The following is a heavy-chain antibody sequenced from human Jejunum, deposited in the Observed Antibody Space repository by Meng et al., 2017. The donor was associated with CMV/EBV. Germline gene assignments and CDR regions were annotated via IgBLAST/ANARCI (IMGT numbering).Heavy chain of an antibody. J-gene: IGHJ4*02. D-gene: IGHD3-3*01. CDR3: ARDTIRDGVDY. V-gene: IGHV4-31*03. CDR2: IHSSGST. CDR1: GASIGSGTYY. Sequence: CSVSGASIGSGTYYWSWIRQHPGKGLEWIGFIHSSGSTHYNPSLKSRVSISADASNNHFSLTLTSVTAADTAIYYCARDTIRDGVDYWGQGTLVTVSS.